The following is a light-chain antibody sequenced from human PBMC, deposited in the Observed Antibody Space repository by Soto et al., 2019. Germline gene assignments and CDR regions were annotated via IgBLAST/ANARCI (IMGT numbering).Light chain of an antibody. CDR2: VGTGRTVG. CDR3: GADHGSGSNFVYV. Sequence: QSVLTQPPSASASLGASVTLTCTLSSGYSNNKVDWYQQRPGKGPRFVMRVGTGRTVGSKGDGIPDRFSVLGSGLNRDLTIKNIQEEDESDYHCGADHGSGSNFVYVFGTGTKLTVL. V-gene: IGLV9-49*01. J-gene: IGLJ1*01. CDR1: SGYSNNK.